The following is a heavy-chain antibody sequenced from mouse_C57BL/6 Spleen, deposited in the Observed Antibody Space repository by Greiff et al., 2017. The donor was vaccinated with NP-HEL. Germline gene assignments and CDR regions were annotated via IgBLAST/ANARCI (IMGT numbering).Heavy chain of an antibody. D-gene: IGHD3-2*02. CDR2: INPNNGGT. CDR3: ARYGTAQVPAWFAY. CDR1: GYTFTDYY. V-gene: IGHV1-26*01. Sequence: EVQLQQSGPELVKPGASVKISCKASGYTFTDYYMNWVKQSHGKSLEWIGDINPNNGGTSYNQKFKGKATLTVDKSSSTAYMELRSLTSEDSAVYYCARYGTAQVPAWFAYWGQGTLVTVSA. J-gene: IGHJ3*01.